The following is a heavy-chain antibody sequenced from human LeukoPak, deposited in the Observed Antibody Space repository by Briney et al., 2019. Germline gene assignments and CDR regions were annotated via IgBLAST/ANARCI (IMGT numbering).Heavy chain of an antibody. D-gene: IGHD3-10*01. CDR2: VNPNSGNT. CDR1: GYTFTSYD. Sequence: GASVKVSCKASGYTFTSYDINWVRQATGQGLEWMGWVNPNSGNTGYAQKFQGRVTMTRNTSISTAYMELSSLRSEDTAVYYCARGYTTFGDYDFDYWGQGTLVTVSS. J-gene: IGHJ4*02. CDR3: ARGYTTFGDYDFDY. V-gene: IGHV1-8*01.